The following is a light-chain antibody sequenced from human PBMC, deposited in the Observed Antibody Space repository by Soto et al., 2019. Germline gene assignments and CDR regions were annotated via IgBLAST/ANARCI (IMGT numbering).Light chain of an antibody. J-gene: IGKJ2*01. Sequence: DIQMTQSPSSVSASVRDRVTITCRASQDISSWLAWYQQKPGKAPKILIYSASSLQSGVPSRFSGSGSGTDFTLTISSLQPEDFATYYCQQANNFPPYTFGQGTKVEIK. V-gene: IGKV1-12*01. CDR3: QQANNFPPYT. CDR1: QDISSW. CDR2: SAS.